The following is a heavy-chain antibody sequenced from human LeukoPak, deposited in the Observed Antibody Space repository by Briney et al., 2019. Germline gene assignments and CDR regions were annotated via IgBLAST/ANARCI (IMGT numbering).Heavy chain of an antibody. CDR3: ASGVAVAGMSFDYYMDV. D-gene: IGHD6-19*01. J-gene: IGHJ6*03. Sequence: AGGSLRLSCAASGFTFSSYSMNWVRQAPGKGLEWVANIKQGGSEKYYVDSVKGRFTISRDNAKNSLYLQMNSLRAEDTAVYYCASGVAVAGMSFDYYMDVWGKGTTVTVSS. V-gene: IGHV3-7*01. CDR1: GFTFSSYS. CDR2: IKQGGSEK.